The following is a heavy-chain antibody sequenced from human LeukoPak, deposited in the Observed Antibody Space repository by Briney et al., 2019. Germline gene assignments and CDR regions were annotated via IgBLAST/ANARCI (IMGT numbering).Heavy chain of an antibody. D-gene: IGHD3-10*01. CDR3: AREESMVRGASWFDP. CDR1: GGSMSSYY. J-gene: IGHJ5*02. Sequence: PSETLSLTCTVSGGSMSSYYWSWIRQPPGKGLEWIGYIYYSGSTNYNPSLKSRVTISVDTSKNQFSLKLSSVTAADTAVYYCAREESMVRGASWFDPWGQGTLVTVSP. V-gene: IGHV4-59*01. CDR2: IYYSGST.